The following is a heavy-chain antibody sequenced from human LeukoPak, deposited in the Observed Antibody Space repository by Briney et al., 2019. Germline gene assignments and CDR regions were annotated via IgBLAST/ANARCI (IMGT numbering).Heavy chain of an antibody. D-gene: IGHD3-22*01. CDR2: IRYDGSNK. CDR3: AKASGVDYYDSSGYSDYFDY. V-gene: IGHV3-30*02. J-gene: IGHJ4*02. Sequence: GGSLRLSCAASGFTFSSDGMHWVRQAPGKGLEWVAFIRYDGSNKYYADSVKGRFTISRDNSKNTLYLQMNSLRAEDTAVYYCAKASGVDYYDSSGYSDYFDYWGQGTLVTVSS. CDR1: GFTFSSDG.